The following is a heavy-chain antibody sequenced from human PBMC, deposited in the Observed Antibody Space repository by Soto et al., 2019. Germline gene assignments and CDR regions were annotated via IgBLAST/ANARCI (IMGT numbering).Heavy chain of an antibody. CDR2: IIPIVPTP. V-gene: IGHV1-69*12. J-gene: IGHJ6*02. Sequence: QVQLVQSGAEVKKPGSSVTVSCKASGGTFGNSAISWVRQAPGQGLEWMGGIIPIVPTPDYAQKIQGRVTITADESTSTAYMELTSLRSEDTAVYYCARDKDRQQLGGNYYYGIDVWGQGTTVTVSS. CDR1: GGTFGNSA. CDR3: ARDKDRQQLGGNYYYGIDV. D-gene: IGHD3-3*02.